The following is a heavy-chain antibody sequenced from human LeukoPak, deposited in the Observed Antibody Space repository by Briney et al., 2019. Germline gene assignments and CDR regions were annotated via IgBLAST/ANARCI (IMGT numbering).Heavy chain of an antibody. Sequence: SETLSLTCTVSGGSISSYYWSWIRQPAGKGLEWIGRMYSSGSTNCNPSLKSRVTMSVDTSKNQFSLRLSSVTAADTAVYYCARDVPLVVGAAAGSSWFDPWGQGTLVTVSS. D-gene: IGHD2-15*01. CDR2: MYSSGST. V-gene: IGHV4-4*07. CDR1: GGSISSYY. CDR3: ARDVPLVVGAAAGSSWFDP. J-gene: IGHJ5*02.